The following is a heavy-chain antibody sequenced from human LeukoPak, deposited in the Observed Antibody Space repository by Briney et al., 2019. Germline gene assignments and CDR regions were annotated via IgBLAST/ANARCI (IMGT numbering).Heavy chain of an antibody. J-gene: IGHJ3*02. D-gene: IGHD2-21*01. CDR2: ISSSSSTI. V-gene: IGHV3-48*04. CDR3: ARDRAAGLLWRGAFDI. CDR1: GFTFSSYS. Sequence: PGGSLRLSCAASGFTFSSYSMNWVRQAPGKGLEWVSYISSSSSTIYYADSVKGRFTISRDNAKNSLYLQMSSLRAEDTAVYYCARDRAAGLLWRGAFDIWGPRDNGHRLF.